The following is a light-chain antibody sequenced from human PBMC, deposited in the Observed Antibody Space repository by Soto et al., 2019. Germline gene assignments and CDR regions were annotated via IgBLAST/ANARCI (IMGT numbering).Light chain of an antibody. J-gene: IGKJ5*01. V-gene: IGKV3-20*01. CDR2: GAS. CDR1: QSLITRY. CDR3: QQYGTSTT. Sequence: PGARATLSCRASQSLITRYLAWYQQKPGQAPRLLIYGASSRATGIPDRFSGSGSGTDFTLTISRLEPEDFAVYSCQQYGTSTTFGQGTRLEIK.